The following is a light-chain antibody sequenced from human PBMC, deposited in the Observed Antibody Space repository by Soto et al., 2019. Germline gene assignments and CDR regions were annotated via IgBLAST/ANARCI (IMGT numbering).Light chain of an antibody. CDR2: DVS. J-gene: IGLJ1*01. CDR3: CSYAGSYTQV. V-gene: IGLV2-11*01. Sequence: QSVLTQPRSVSGSPGQSVTISCTGTSSDVGGYNYVSWYQQHPGKAPKLMIYDVSKRPSGVPDRFSGSKSGNTASLTISGLQAEDEADYYCCSYAGSYTQVFGTGTKLNVL. CDR1: SSDVGGYNY.